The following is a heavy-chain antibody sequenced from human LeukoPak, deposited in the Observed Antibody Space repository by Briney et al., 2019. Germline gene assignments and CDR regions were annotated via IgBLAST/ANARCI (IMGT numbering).Heavy chain of an antibody. CDR2: ISAYNGNT. V-gene: IGHV1-18*01. CDR3: ARDPSGYCSSTSCYTGYFDL. J-gene: IGHJ2*01. D-gene: IGHD2-2*02. Sequence: ASVKVSCKASGYTFTSYGISWVRQAPGQGLEWMGWISAYNGNTNYAQKLQGRVTMTTDTSTSTAYMELSRLRSDDTAVYYCARDPSGYCSSTSCYTGYFDLWGRGTLVTVSS. CDR1: GYTFTSYG.